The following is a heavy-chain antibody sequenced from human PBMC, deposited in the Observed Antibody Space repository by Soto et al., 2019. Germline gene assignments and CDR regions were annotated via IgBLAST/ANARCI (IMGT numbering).Heavy chain of an antibody. J-gene: IGHJ6*02. Sequence: QVQLVQSGAEVKEPGDSVRVSCEASGYTFTTYDINWVRQAPGQGLEWLGWMDPNSGSTGYAQNFQGRITMTRNISRNTAHMELSSLQSEDTAVYYCARERKFDFWRKGLDVWGQGTTVTVSS. CDR3: ARERKFDFWRKGLDV. D-gene: IGHD3-3*01. CDR1: GYTFTTYD. V-gene: IGHV1-8*01. CDR2: MDPNSGST.